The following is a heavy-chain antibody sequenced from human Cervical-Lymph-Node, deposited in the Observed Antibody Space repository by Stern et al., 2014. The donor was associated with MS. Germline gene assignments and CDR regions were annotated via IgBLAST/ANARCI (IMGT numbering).Heavy chain of an antibody. D-gene: IGHD3-10*01. J-gene: IGHJ4*02. V-gene: IGHV1-24*01. CDR2: FDPEDGET. CDR3: ATDRGFK. Sequence: QVQLVQSGAEVKKPGASVTVSCNVAGHPLSELAMHWLRQLPTRGLEWMGQFDPEDGETVYAQQFQGRLSMTEDTCTGTAYMTLTALRAEDAAVYYCATDRGFKWGPGTLVTVSS. CDR1: GHPLSELA.